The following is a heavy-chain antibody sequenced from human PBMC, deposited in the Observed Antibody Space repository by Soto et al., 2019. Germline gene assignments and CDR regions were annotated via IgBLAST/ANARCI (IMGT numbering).Heavy chain of an antibody. CDR1: GGTFSSYA. D-gene: IGHD6-13*01. V-gene: IGHV1-69*01. Sequence: QVQLVQSGAEVKKPGSSVKVSCKASGGTFSSYAISWVRQAPGQGLEWMGGIIPIFGTANYAQKFQGRVTITADESTSTADMEVSRLRSEDTAVYYCARDNSSSWYGGNWFDSWGQGTLVTVSS. J-gene: IGHJ5*01. CDR3: ARDNSSSWYGGNWFDS. CDR2: IIPIFGTA.